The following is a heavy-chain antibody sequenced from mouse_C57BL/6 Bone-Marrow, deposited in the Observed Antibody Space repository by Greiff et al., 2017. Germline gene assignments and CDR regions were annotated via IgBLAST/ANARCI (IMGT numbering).Heavy chain of an antibody. CDR3: ARMYYGSSYVAWFAY. D-gene: IGHD1-1*01. V-gene: IGHV1-37*01. CDR2: INPYNGDT. J-gene: IGHJ3*01. Sequence: EVKLVESGPELVKPGASVKISCKASGYSFTGYFMNWVKQSHGKSLEWIGRINPYNGDTFYNQKFKGKATLTVDKSSSTAHMELLSLTSEDFAVYYCARMYYGSSYVAWFAYWGQGTLVTVSA. CDR1: GYSFTGYF.